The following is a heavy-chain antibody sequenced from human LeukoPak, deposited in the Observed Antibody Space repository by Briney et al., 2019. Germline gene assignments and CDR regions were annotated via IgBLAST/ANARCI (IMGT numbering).Heavy chain of an antibody. V-gene: IGHV3-7*01. J-gene: IGHJ4*02. Sequence: GGSLRLSCAASEFTFSTYWISWVRQAPGKGLEWVANIKPDGSEKYYVDSVKGRFTISRDNAKNSLYLQMNSLRAEDTAVYYCARGYGSGYYWGQGTLVTVSS. CDR3: ARGYGSGYY. D-gene: IGHD3-10*01. CDR2: IKPDGSEK. CDR1: EFTFSTYW.